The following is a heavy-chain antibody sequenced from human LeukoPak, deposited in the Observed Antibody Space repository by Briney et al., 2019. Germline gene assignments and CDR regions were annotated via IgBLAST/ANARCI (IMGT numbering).Heavy chain of an antibody. CDR2: IYYSGNT. CDR3: ARHGTAAGFYYFNH. D-gene: IGHD6-13*01. J-gene: IGHJ4*02. V-gene: IGHV4-59*08. Sequence: SETLSLTCTVSGGSISSYYWSWIRQPPGKGLEWIGYIYYSGNTNYNPSLKSRVTISVDTSKNQFSLKLSSVTAADTAVYYCARHGTAAGFYYFNHWGQGILVTVSS. CDR1: GGSISSYY.